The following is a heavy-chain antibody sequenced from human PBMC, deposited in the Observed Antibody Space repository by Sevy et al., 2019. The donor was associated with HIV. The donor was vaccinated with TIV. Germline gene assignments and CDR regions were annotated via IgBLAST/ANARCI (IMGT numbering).Heavy chain of an antibody. V-gene: IGHV1-18*01. CDR1: GYTFTIYG. CDR2: ISGYNVNT. CDR3: ARESGAVGATGYGFDI. J-gene: IGHJ3*02. D-gene: IGHD1-26*01. Sequence: ASVKVSCKASGYTFTIYGISWVRQAPGQGLGWMGWISGYNVNTNYAQQFQDRVTMTTDTSTSTAYMELRSLRSDDTAVYYCARESGAVGATGYGFDIWGQGTMVTVSS.